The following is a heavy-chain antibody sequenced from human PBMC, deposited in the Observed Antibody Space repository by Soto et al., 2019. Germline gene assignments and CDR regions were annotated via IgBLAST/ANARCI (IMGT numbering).Heavy chain of an antibody. CDR2: ISYDGSNK. V-gene: IGHV3-30-3*01. Sequence: QVQLVESGGGVVQPGRSLRLSCAASGFTFSSYAMHWVRQAPGKGLEWVAVISYDGSNKYYADSVKGRFTISRDNSKNTLYLQMNSLRAEDTAVYYCARASFPLYSSGCRDYWGQGTLVTVSS. CDR1: GFTFSSYA. J-gene: IGHJ4*02. CDR3: ARASFPLYSSGCRDY. D-gene: IGHD6-19*01.